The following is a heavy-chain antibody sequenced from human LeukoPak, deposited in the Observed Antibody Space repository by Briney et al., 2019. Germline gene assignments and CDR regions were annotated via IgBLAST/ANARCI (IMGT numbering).Heavy chain of an antibody. J-gene: IGHJ5*02. CDR2: ISGSGGST. CDR3: AKARGGIVVVPAAIRFDP. D-gene: IGHD2-2*02. Sequence: PGGSLRLSCAASGFTFSSYAMSWVRQAPGEGLEWVSAISGSGGSTYYADSVKGRFTISRDNSKNTLYLQMNSLRAEDTAVYYCAKARGGIVVVPAAIRFDPWGQGTLVTVSS. CDR1: GFTFSSYA. V-gene: IGHV3-23*01.